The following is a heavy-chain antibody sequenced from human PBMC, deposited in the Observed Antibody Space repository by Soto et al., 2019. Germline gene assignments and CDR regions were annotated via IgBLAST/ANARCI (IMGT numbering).Heavy chain of an antibody. J-gene: IGHJ4*02. CDR3: ARDPGGEYQLHFDY. V-gene: IGHV4-39*02. CDR2: IYYSGST. Sequence: PSETLSLTCTVSGGSISSSSYYWGWIRQPPGKGLEWIGSIYYSGSTYYNPSLKSRVTISVDTSKNQFSLKLSAVTAADTAVYYCARDPGGEYQLHFDYWGQGTLVTVSS. D-gene: IGHD2-2*01. CDR1: GGSISSSSYY.